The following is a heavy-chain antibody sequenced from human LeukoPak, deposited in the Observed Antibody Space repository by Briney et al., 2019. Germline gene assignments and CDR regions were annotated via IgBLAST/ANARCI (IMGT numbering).Heavy chain of an antibody. Sequence: PSEALSLTCAVYGGSFSGYYWSWIRQPPGKGLERIGEINHSGSTNYNPSLKSRVTISVDTSKNQFSLKLSSVTAADTAVYYCARASWSGYRYYYYGMDVRGQGTTVTVSS. CDR3: ARASWSGYRYYYYGMDV. CDR1: GGSFSGYY. D-gene: IGHD3-3*01. J-gene: IGHJ6*02. CDR2: INHSGST. V-gene: IGHV4-34*01.